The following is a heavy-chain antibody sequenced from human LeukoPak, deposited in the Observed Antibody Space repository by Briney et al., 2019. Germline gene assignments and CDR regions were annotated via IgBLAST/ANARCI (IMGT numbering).Heavy chain of an antibody. CDR1: GGSISSYY. J-gene: IGHJ4*02. D-gene: IGHD3-3*01. V-gene: IGHV4-59*01. Sequence: SETLSLTCTVSGGSISSYYWSWIRQPPGKGLEWIGYIYYSGSTTYNPSLKSRVPISVYTPKNQFSLKLSSVTAADTAVYYCARTYYDFWSGHRYYFDYWGQGTLVTVSS. CDR3: ARTYYDFWSGHRYYFDY. CDR2: IYYSGST.